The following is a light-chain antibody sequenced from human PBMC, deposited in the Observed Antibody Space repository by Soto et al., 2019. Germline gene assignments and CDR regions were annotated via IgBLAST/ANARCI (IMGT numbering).Light chain of an antibody. V-gene: IGKV3-20*01. Sequence: EIVLTQSPGTLSLSPGERATLSCRASQSVSNNYLAWYQRKPGQAPRLLIYGASSRATGIPHRFSGSGSGTDFNLTISRLEPEDLAVYYCQQYDNSPWTFGQGTKVAI. J-gene: IGKJ1*01. CDR3: QQYDNSPWT. CDR1: QSVSNNY. CDR2: GAS.